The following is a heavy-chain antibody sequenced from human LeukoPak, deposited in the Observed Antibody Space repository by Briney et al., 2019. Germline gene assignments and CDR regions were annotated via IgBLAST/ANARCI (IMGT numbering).Heavy chain of an antibody. CDR3: GRDPKLGIRGYTYGYIDY. Sequence: ASVKVSCKASGGTFSSYAISWVRQAPGQGLEWMGWINTNTGNPTYAQGFTGHYVFSLDTSFSTAYLQISGLKADDTAVYYCGRDPKLGIRGYTYGYIDYWGQGTLVTVSS. V-gene: IGHV7-4-1*02. CDR2: INTNTGNP. D-gene: IGHD5-18*01. J-gene: IGHJ4*02. CDR1: GGTFSSYA.